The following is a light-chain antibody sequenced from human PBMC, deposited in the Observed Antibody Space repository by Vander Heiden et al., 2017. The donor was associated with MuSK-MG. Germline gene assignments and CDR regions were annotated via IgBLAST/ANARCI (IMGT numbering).Light chain of an antibody. CDR1: SSDVGGYNY. CDR2: AVS. CDR3: SSYAGSNNLG. V-gene: IGLV2-8*01. Sequence: QSALTQPPAAPASPSQAWTIACTGTSSDVGGYNYVSWYQQPPGNAPTLILYAVSKRPSGVPVRFSGSKSGTTASLTVSGLQVEEEADYYCSSYAGSNNLGFGTGTKVTVL. J-gene: IGLJ1*01.